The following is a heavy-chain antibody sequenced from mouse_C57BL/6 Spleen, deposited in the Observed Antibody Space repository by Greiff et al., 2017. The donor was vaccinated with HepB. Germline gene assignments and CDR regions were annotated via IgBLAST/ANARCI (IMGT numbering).Heavy chain of an antibody. CDR2: ISSGSSTI. Sequence: DVMLVESGGGLVKPGGSLKLSCAASGFTFSDYGMHWVRQAPEKGLEWVAYISSGSSTIYYADTVKGRFTISRDNAKNTLFLQMTSLRSEDTAMYYCARPMYYGSSLDYYAMDYWGQGTSVTVSS. CDR1: GFTFSDYG. V-gene: IGHV5-17*01. CDR3: ARPMYYGSSLDYYAMDY. D-gene: IGHD1-1*01. J-gene: IGHJ4*01.